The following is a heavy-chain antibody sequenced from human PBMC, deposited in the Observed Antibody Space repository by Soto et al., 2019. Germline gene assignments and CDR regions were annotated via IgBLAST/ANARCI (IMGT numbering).Heavy chain of an antibody. V-gene: IGHV4-59*01. J-gene: IGHJ5*02. CDR3: ARGISYRFGEPSPRNWFDP. CDR2: IYYSGST. Sequence: QVQLQESGPGLVKPSETLSLTCTVSGGSISSYYWSWIRQPPGKGLEWIGYIYYSGSTNYNPSLRGRVHISVDTSKTPFSLKLSSVTAADTAVYYCARGISYRFGEPSPRNWFDPWGPGTLVTVSS. CDR1: GGSISSYY. D-gene: IGHD3-10*01.